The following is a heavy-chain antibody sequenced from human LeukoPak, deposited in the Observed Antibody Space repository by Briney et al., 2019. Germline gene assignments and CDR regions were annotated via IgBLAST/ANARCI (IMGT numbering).Heavy chain of an antibody. D-gene: IGHD6-19*01. Sequence: ASVKVSCKASGYTFTGYYMHWVRQAPGQGLEWMGWINPNSGSTGYAQKFQGRLTMTRNTSISTAYMELSSLTSEDTAVYYCARVGSAVPGTDFDYWGQGTLVTVSS. CDR2: INPNSGST. J-gene: IGHJ4*02. CDR1: GYTFTGYY. CDR3: ARVGSAVPGTDFDY. V-gene: IGHV1-8*02.